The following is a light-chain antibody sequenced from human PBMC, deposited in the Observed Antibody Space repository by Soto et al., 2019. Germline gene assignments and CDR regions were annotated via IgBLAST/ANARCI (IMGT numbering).Light chain of an antibody. V-gene: IGKV1D-12*01. J-gene: IGKJ5*01. CDR1: QGSTNR. CDR2: EAS. CDR3: QQANSFPIT. Sequence: DIQMTQSPSSVSASVGDRVTMTCRASQGSTNRLAWYQQKPGKAPKLLIYEASSLQSGVPSRISGSGSGTDFTLTISSLQPEDFATYYCQQANSFPITFGQGTRLEIK.